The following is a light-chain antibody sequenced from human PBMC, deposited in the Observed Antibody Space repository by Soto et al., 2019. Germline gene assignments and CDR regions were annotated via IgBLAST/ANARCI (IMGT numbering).Light chain of an antibody. CDR1: HSDIGAGYG. V-gene: IGLV1-40*01. Sequence: QSVLTQPPSVTGAPGQRVTISCTGSHSDIGAGYGVHWYQQFPTSAPKLLIYNTTNRPSGVPDRFSGSRSGTSASLAISGLQAEDEADYYCQSCDSSRIGLLFGGGTKVTVL. CDR2: NTT. CDR3: QSCDSSRIGLL. J-gene: IGLJ2*01.